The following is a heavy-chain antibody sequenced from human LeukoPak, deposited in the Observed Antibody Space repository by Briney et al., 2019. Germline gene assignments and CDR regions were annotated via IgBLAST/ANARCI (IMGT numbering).Heavy chain of an antibody. D-gene: IGHD6-19*01. CDR3: ARNSSRHSFEY. CDR2: VYHSGST. J-gene: IGHJ4*02. Sequence: SETLSLTCAVSGYSIIIDYYWGWIRQSPGKGLEWIGSVYHSGSTHYNPSLKSRVTMSVDTSKNQFSLKLNSVTAADTAVYYCARNSSRHSFEYWGQGSLVTVSS. V-gene: IGHV4-38-2*01. CDR1: GYSIIIDYY.